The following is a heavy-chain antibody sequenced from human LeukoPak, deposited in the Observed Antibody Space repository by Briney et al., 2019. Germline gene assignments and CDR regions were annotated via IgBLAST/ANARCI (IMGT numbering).Heavy chain of an antibody. CDR3: AKDRGYYDSSGYPYYYGMDV. D-gene: IGHD3-22*01. CDR1: GFTFSGYG. Sequence: PGRSLRLSCAASGFTFSGYGMHWVRQAPGKGLEWVAVISYDGSNKYYADSVKGRFTISRDNSKNTLYLQMNSLRAEDTAVYYCAKDRGYYDSSGYPYYYGMDVWGQGTTVTVSS. CDR2: ISYDGSNK. V-gene: IGHV3-30*18. J-gene: IGHJ6*02.